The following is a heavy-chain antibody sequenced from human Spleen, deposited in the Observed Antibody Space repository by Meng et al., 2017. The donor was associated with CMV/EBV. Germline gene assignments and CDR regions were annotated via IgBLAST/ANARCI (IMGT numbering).Heavy chain of an antibody. J-gene: IGHJ6*02. CDR3: ARGSPATPSQYTFYGFDV. D-gene: IGHD2-2*02. V-gene: IGHV1-69*10. CDR2: IIPILGIA. Sequence: SVKVSCKASGGTFSSYAISWVRQAPGQGLEWMGGIIPILGIANYAQKFQGRVTITADKSTSTAYMELSSLRSEDTAVYYCARGSPATPSQYTFYGFDVWGQGTTVTVSS. CDR1: GGTFSSYA.